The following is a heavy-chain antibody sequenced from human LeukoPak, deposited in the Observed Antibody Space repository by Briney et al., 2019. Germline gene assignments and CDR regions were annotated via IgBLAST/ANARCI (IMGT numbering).Heavy chain of an antibody. J-gene: IGHJ5*02. CDR2: INHSGST. D-gene: IGHD2-2*01. CDR3: ARDACTSTTCSGAPFDP. V-gene: IGHV4-34*01. Sequence: PSETLSLTCAVYGGSFSDYYWSWIRQSPGKGLEWIGEINHSGSTNYNPSLKSRVTISVDTSKNQFSLKVSSVTAADTAVYYCARDACTSTTCSGAPFDPWGQGTLVTVSS. CDR1: GGSFSDYY.